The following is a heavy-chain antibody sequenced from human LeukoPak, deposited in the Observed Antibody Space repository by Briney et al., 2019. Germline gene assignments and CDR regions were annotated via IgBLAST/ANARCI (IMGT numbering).Heavy chain of an antibody. CDR3: ARPISSSWFTRWFDP. CDR2: ISSSSSYI. D-gene: IGHD6-13*01. V-gene: IGHV3-21*01. CDR1: GFTFSSYS. Sequence: PGGSLRLSCAASGFTFSSYSMNWVRQAPGKGLEWVSSISSSSSYIYYADSVKGRFTISRDNAKNSLYLQMNSLRAEDTAVYYCARPISSSWFTRWFDPWGQGTLVTVSS. J-gene: IGHJ5*02.